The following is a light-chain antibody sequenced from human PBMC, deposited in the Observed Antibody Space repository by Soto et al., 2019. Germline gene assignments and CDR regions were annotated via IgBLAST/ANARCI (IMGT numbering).Light chain of an antibody. CDR1: QSVSSSY. Sequence: DIVLTHSPGTLSLSPGERATLSCRASQSVSSSYLAWYQQKPGQAPRLLIYGASSRATGIPDRFSGSGSGTDFTLTIRRLEPEDFVVYYFQQYGSSLTFGQGTKLEN. CDR3: QQYGSSLT. J-gene: IGKJ2*01. CDR2: GAS. V-gene: IGKV3-20*01.